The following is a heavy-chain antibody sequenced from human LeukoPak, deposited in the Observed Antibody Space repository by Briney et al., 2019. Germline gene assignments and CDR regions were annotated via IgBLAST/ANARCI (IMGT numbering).Heavy chain of an antibody. CDR1: GVSISSYY. V-gene: IGHV4-59*01. D-gene: IGHD2-15*01. CDR2: IYYSGST. CDR3: ARTTEGYCRGGSCFYYYXYXDV. Sequence: PSETLSLTCTVSGVSISSYYWNWIRQPPGKGLEWIGYIYYSGSTNYNPSLKSRVTISVDTSKNQVALKLRSVTAAETAVYYCARTTEGYCRGGSCFYYYXYXDVXXKGXTVT. J-gene: IGHJ6*03.